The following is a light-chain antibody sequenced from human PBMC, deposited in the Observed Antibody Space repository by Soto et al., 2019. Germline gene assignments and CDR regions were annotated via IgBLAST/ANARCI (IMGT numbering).Light chain of an antibody. J-gene: IGKJ1*01. V-gene: IGKV1-5*01. Sequence: DIQMTQSPSTLSASVGDRVTITRRASQSIKTWLAWYQRKPGRAPNLLIYDASSLQSGVPSRFSDSGSGTEFTLTISSLQPDDSATYYCQKYESYSWTLGQGTKVDIK. CDR1: QSIKTW. CDR2: DAS. CDR3: QKYESYSWT.